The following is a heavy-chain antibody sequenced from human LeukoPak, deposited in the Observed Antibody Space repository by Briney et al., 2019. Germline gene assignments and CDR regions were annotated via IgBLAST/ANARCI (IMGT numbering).Heavy chain of an antibody. CDR3: ARVVDYGDYDYYGMDV. V-gene: IGHV1-46*01. D-gene: IGHD4-17*01. CDR1: GYTFTSYY. CDR2: INPSGGNT. Sequence: ASVKVSCKASGYTFTSYYMHWVRQAPGQGLEWMGIINPSGGNTSYAQKFQGRVTMTRDTSTSTVYMELSSLRSEDTAVYYCARVVDYGDYDYYGMDVWGQGTTVTVSS. J-gene: IGHJ6*02.